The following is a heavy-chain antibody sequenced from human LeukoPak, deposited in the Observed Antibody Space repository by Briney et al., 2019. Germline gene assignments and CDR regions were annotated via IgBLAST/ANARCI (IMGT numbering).Heavy chain of an antibody. CDR3: ARVRYYHDSSGPTSFDP. V-gene: IGHV4-59*01. Sequence: TSETLSLTCTVPGVSITSYYWSWIRQPPGKGLEWIGYIYYSGSTNYNPSLKSRVTISLDTSKNQLSLKVNSVTAADTAVYYCARVRYYHDSSGPTSFDPWGQGTLVTVSS. D-gene: IGHD3-22*01. J-gene: IGHJ5*02. CDR2: IYYSGST. CDR1: GVSITSYY.